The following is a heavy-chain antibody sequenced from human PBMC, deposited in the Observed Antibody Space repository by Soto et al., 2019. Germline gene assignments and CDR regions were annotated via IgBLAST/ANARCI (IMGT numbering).Heavy chain of an antibody. Sequence: SXTLSLTCAVYGGSFSGYYSSWNRQPPVEALEWIGEINHSGSTNSNPCLKSRVTISVETSKNQFSLKLSSVNAADPAVYYCARGDNCSGGSCYSVPYMDVWGKGTTVTVSS. CDR2: INHSGST. CDR3: ARGDNCSGGSCYSVPYMDV. D-gene: IGHD2-15*01. J-gene: IGHJ6*03. CDR1: GGSFSGYY. V-gene: IGHV4-34*01.